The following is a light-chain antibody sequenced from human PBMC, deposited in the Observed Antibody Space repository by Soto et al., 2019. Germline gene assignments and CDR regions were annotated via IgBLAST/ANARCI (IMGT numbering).Light chain of an antibody. Sequence: DIQMTQSPSSLSASVGDRVTITCRASQSISSYLNWYQQKPGKAPKLLIYAASSLQSGVPSRFSGSGSGTDFTLTISSLQPEDFATYYCQQTYSIPISFGQGTRLETK. CDR3: QQTYSIPIS. J-gene: IGKJ5*01. V-gene: IGKV1-39*01. CDR1: QSISSY. CDR2: AAS.